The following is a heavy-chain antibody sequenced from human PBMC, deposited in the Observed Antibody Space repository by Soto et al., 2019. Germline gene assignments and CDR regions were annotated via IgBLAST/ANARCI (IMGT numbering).Heavy chain of an antibody. CDR1: GFTFSSYW. D-gene: IGHD2-2*01. CDR2: IKQDGSEK. CDR3: ARDPNIVLVPAALRSYYHYYRLDV. J-gene: IGHJ6*02. V-gene: IGHV3-7*01. Sequence: GGSLRLSCAASGFTFSSYWMSWVRQAPGKGLEWVANIKQDGSEKYYVDSVKGRFTISRDNAKNSLYLQMNSLRAEDTAVYYCARDPNIVLVPAALRSYYHYYRLDVWGQGTTVTVSS.